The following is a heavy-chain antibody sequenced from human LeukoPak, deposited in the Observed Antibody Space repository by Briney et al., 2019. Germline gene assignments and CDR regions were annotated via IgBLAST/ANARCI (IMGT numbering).Heavy chain of an antibody. CDR1: GGSFSGYY. CDR2: INHSGST. Sequence: NPSETLSLTCAVYGGSFSGYYWSWIRQPPGKGLEWIGEINHSGSTNYNPSLKSRVTISVDTSKNQFSLKLSSVTAADTAVYYCARRSPWDHYYYGMDVWGQGTTVTVSS. CDR3: ARRSPWDHYYYGMDV. D-gene: IGHD1-26*01. J-gene: IGHJ6*02. V-gene: IGHV4-34*01.